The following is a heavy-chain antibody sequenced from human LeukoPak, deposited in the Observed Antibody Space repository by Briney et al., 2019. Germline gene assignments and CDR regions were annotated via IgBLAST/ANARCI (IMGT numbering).Heavy chain of an antibody. CDR2: IIPIFGTA. V-gene: IGHV1-69*13. D-gene: IGHD3-22*01. CDR1: GYTFTGYY. J-gene: IGHJ4*02. Sequence: ASVKVSCKACGYTFTGYYMHWVRQAAGQGLEWMGGIIPIFGTANYAQKFQGRVTITADESTSTAYMELSSLRSEDTAVYYCARSRETQYDSSGYFDYWGQGTLVTVSS. CDR3: ARSRETQYDSSGYFDY.